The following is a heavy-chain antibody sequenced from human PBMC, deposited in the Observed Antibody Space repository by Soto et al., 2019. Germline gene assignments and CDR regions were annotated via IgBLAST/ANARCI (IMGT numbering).Heavy chain of an antibody. CDR1: GFDFRSYE. CDR2: IRANDESI. V-gene: IGHV3-48*03. CDR3: ARETLRDAIDI. Sequence: GGSLRLSCVASGFDFRSYEMNWVRQAPGKWLEWVSNIRANDESIYYADSVKGRVSVSRENAKNSLFLEMNSLRVDDTAVYYCARETLRDAIDIWGQGXMVTV. J-gene: IGHJ3*02.